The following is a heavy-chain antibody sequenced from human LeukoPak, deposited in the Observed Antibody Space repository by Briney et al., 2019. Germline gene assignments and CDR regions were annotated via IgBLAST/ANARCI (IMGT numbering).Heavy chain of an antibody. Sequence: GGSLRLSCAASGFTFSSYGMHWVRQAPGKGLEWVTVISYDGSNKYYADSVKGRFTISRDNSKNTLYLQMNSLRAEDTAVYYCAKGAKVGASSSFDYWGQGTLVAVSS. CDR2: ISYDGSNK. V-gene: IGHV3-30*18. CDR1: GFTFSSYG. CDR3: AKGAKVGASSSFDY. J-gene: IGHJ4*02. D-gene: IGHD1-26*01.